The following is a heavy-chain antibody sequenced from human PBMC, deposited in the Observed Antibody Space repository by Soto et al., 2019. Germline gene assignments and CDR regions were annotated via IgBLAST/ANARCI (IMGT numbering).Heavy chain of an antibody. CDR1: GFTFSSYA. D-gene: IGHD1-7*01. V-gene: IGHV3-30-3*01. J-gene: IGHJ4*02. CDR2: ISYDGSNK. CDR3: TRSTNWNYEYYFDY. Sequence: PGGSLRLSSAASGFTFSSYAMHWVRQSPGKGLEWVAVISYDGSNKYYADSVKGRFTISRDNSKNTLYLQMNSLRAEDTATYYCTRSTNWNYEYYFDYWGQGTLVTVSS.